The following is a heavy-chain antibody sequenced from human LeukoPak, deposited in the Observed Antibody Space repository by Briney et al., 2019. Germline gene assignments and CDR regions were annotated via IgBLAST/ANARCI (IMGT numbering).Heavy chain of an antibody. J-gene: IGHJ4*02. CDR1: GFTFSSYA. Sequence: QSGGSLRLSCAASGFTFSSYAMSWVRQAPGKGLEWVSAISGSGGSAYYADSVKGRFTISRDNSKNTLYLQMNSLRAEDTVVYYCAKGSGTTGTTHRPPDYWGQGTLVTVSS. D-gene: IGHD1-1*01. V-gene: IGHV3-23*01. CDR3: AKGSGTTGTTHRPPDY. CDR2: ISGSGGSA.